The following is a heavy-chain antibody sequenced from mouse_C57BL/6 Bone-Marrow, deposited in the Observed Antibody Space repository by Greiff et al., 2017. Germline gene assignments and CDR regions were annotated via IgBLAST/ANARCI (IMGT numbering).Heavy chain of an antibody. Sequence: QVQLKQSGAELVKPGASVKLSCKASGYTFTEYTIHWVKQRSGQGLEWIGWFYPGSGSIKYNEKFQDKATLTAVKSSSTVYMELSRLTSEDSAVYFCARHERPYYYGSSFDYWGQGTTLTVSS. CDR1: GYTFTEYT. CDR2: FYPGSGSI. D-gene: IGHD1-1*01. V-gene: IGHV1-62-2*01. CDR3: ARHERPYYYGSSFDY. J-gene: IGHJ2*01.